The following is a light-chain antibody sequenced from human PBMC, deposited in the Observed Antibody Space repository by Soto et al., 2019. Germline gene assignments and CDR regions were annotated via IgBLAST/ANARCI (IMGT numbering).Light chain of an antibody. J-gene: IGLJ1*01. Sequence: QSVLTQPLSVSGSPGQSVAISCTGTSNDVGAYDHVSWYQHSPDKAPKLLIFDVNKRPSGAPDRFSGSKSGNTASLTISGLQADDEAEYFCSSFAGTYSLYIFGSGTKLTVL. CDR1: SNDVGAYDH. CDR3: SSFAGTYSLYI. CDR2: DVN. V-gene: IGLV2-11*01.